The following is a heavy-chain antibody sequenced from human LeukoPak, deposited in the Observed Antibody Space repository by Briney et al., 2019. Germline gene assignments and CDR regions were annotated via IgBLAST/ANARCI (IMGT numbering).Heavy chain of an antibody. V-gene: IGHV4-4*09. J-gene: IGHJ4*02. CDR3: ARHVGSGDYYEWFDY. CDR1: GGSISSYY. D-gene: IGHD3-22*01. Sequence: SETLSLTCTVSGGSISSYYWSWIRQPPGKGLEWIGYIYTSGSTNYNPSLKSRVTISVDTSKNQFSLKLSSVTAADTAVYYCARHVGSGDYYEWFDYWGQGTLVTVSS. CDR2: IYTSGST.